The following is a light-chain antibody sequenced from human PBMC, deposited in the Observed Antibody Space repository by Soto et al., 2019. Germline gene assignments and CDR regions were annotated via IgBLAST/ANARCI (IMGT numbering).Light chain of an antibody. Sequence: EIVMTQSPATLSVSPGERATLSCRASQSVNINLAWYQQKPGQAPRLLIYGASTRATGIPARFSGSGSGTEFTLTISSLQSEDFAVYYCQQYKNWPPETFGPGTKVDIK. J-gene: IGKJ3*01. CDR2: GAS. CDR3: QQYKNWPPET. CDR1: QSVNIN. V-gene: IGKV3-15*01.